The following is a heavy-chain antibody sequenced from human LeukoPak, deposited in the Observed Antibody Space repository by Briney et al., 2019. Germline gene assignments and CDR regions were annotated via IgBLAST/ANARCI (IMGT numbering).Heavy chain of an antibody. CDR1: GGSISSSSYY. CDR3: ARTAVTTFFDY. J-gene: IGHJ4*02. Sequence: PSETLSLTCTVSGGSISSSSYYWGWLRQPPGKGLEWIGSIYYSGSTYYNPSLKSRVTISVGTSKNQFSLKLNSVTAADTAVYYCARTAVTTFFDYWGQGTLVTVSS. CDR2: IYYSGST. D-gene: IGHD4-17*01. V-gene: IGHV4-39*07.